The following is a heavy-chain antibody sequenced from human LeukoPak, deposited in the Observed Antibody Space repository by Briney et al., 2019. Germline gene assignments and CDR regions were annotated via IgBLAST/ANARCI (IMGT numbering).Heavy chain of an antibody. V-gene: IGHV1-69*13. CDR2: IIPIFGTA. J-gene: IGHJ4*02. D-gene: IGHD6-19*01. CDR3: ARGRIAVAGDLFDY. Sequence: SVKVSCKASGGTFTSYAISWVRQAPGQGLEWMGGIIPIFGTANYAQKFQGRVTITADESTSTAYMELSSLRSEDTAVYYCARGRIAVAGDLFDYWGQGTLVTVSS. CDR1: GGTFTSYA.